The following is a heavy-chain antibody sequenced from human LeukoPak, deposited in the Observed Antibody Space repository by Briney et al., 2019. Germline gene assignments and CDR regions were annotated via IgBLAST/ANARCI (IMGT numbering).Heavy chain of an antibody. CDR3: AREYSSSGLAFDY. J-gene: IGHJ4*02. D-gene: IGHD6-19*01. Sequence: SQTLSLTCAISGDSVSSNNTAWNWIRQSPSRGLEWLGRTYYRSKWYKDYAVSVKSRININPDTSENQFSLHLNSVTPDDTAVYYCAREYSSSGLAFDYWGQGTLVTVSS. V-gene: IGHV6-1*01. CDR2: TYYRSKWYK. CDR1: GDSVSSNNTA.